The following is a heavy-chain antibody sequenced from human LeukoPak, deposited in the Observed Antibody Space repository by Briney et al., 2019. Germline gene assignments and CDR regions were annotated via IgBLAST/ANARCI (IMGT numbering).Heavy chain of an antibody. J-gene: IGHJ4*02. CDR2: IYSDNT. Sequence: PGGSLRLSCTVSGFTVSSNSMSWVRQAPGKGLEWVSFIYSDNTHYSDSVKGRFTISRDNSKNTLYLQMNSLRAEDTAVYYCARVTGYTIEDYFDYWGQGTLVTVSS. CDR3: ARVTGYTIEDYFDY. D-gene: IGHD3-9*01. V-gene: IGHV3-53*01. CDR1: GFTVSSNS.